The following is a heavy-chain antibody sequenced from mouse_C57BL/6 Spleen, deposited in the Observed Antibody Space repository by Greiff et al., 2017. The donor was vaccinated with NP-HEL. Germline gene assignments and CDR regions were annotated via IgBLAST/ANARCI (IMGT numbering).Heavy chain of an antibody. CDR2: IWSGGST. CDR3: ARGGGITTVDY. J-gene: IGHJ2*01. Sequence: VKLMESGPGLVQPSQSLSITCTVSGFSLTSYGVHWVRQSPGKGLEWLGVIWSGGSTDYNAAFISRLSISKDNSKSQVFFKRNSLQADDTAIYYCARGGGITTVDYWGQGTTLTVSS. CDR1: GFSLTSYG. D-gene: IGHD1-1*01. V-gene: IGHV2-2*01.